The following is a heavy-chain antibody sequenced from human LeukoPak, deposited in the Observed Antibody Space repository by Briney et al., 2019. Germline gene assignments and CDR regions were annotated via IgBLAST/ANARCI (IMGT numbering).Heavy chain of an antibody. V-gene: IGHV3-30-3*01. J-gene: IGHJ6*02. Sequence: GGSLRLSCAASGFTFSSYAMHWVRQAPGKGLERVAVISYDGSNKYYADSVKGRFTISRDNYKNTLYLQINSLRAEDTAVYYCARGCSGGSCYSNYYYYGMDVWGQGTTVTVSS. CDR2: ISYDGSNK. CDR1: GFTFSSYA. CDR3: ARGCSGGSCYSNYYYYGMDV. D-gene: IGHD2-15*01.